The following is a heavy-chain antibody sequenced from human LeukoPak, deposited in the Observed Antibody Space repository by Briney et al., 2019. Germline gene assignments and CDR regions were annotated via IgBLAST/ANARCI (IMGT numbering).Heavy chain of an antibody. CDR2: IYYSGST. V-gene: IGHV4-61*01. Sequence: PSETLSLTCTVSGGSVSSGSYYWSWIRQPPGKGLEWIGYIYYSGSTNYNPSLKSRVTISVDTSKNQFSLNLSSVIAADTAVYYCATVSYQSGYAFDYWGQGTLVTVSS. D-gene: IGHD3-22*01. J-gene: IGHJ4*02. CDR3: ATVSYQSGYAFDY. CDR1: GGSVSSGSYY.